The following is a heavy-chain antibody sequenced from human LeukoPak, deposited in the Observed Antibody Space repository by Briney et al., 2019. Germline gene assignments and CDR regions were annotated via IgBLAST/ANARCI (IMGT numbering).Heavy chain of an antibody. V-gene: IGHV3-23*01. J-gene: IGHJ4*02. CDR2: ISGSGGST. CDR3: AKVGYYYDSSGYYYFDY. D-gene: IGHD3-22*01. Sequence: PGGSLRLSCAASGFTFSSYAMSWVRQAPGKGLEWVSAISGSGGSTYYADSVKGRFTISRDNSKNTLYLQMNSLRAGDTAVYYCAKVGYYYDSSGYYYFDYWGQGTLVTVSS. CDR1: GFTFSSYA.